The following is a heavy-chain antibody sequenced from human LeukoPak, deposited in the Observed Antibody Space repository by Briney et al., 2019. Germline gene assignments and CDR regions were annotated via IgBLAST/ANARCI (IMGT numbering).Heavy chain of an antibody. CDR1: GFTFSSYG. D-gene: IGHD1-26*01. Sequence: GRSLRLSCAASGFTFSSYGMHWVRQAPGKGLEWVAVIWYDGSNKYYADSVKGRFTISRDNSKNTLYLQMNSLRAEDTAVYYCAREPPVGAKGGIFDGSHGLFDYWGQGTLVTVSS. CDR3: AREPPVGAKGGIFDGSHGLFDY. CDR2: IWYDGSNK. V-gene: IGHV3-33*01. J-gene: IGHJ4*02.